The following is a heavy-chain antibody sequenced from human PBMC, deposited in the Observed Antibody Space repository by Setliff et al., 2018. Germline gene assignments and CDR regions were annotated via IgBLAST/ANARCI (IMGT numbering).Heavy chain of an antibody. CDR3: RFWSGYLKNDF. Sequence: SETLSLTCTVYGASFSNYYWGWVRQPPEERLEWIAEFDHSGTTKYNPSLTGRVTISVDTSKNQFSLRLSSVTAADTAVHYCRFWSGYLKNDFWGQGTLVTVSS. CDR1: GASFSNYY. J-gene: IGHJ4*02. V-gene: IGHV4-34*01. D-gene: IGHD3-3*01. CDR2: FDHSGTT.